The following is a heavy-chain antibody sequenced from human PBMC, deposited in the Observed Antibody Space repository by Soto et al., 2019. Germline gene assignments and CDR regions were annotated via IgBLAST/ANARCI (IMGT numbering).Heavy chain of an antibody. CDR2: IRRNAYGGTT. D-gene: IGHD3-16*01. Sequence: GGSLRPSCTTSGFTFGDYALSWVRQAPGKGLEWVGFIRRNAYGGTTDYAASVKGRFTISRDDSKSIAYLQMNSLRTEDTALYYCTRASSLDFDFWGQGTLVTVSS. CDR1: GFTFGDYA. J-gene: IGHJ4*02. V-gene: IGHV3-49*04. CDR3: TRASSLDFDF.